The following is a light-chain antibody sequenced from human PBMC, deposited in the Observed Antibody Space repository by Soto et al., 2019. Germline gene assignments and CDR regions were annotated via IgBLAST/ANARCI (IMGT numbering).Light chain of an antibody. CDR3: SSYTSSSTQV. J-gene: IGLJ1*01. V-gene: IGLV2-14*01. CDR1: SSDVGGYNY. CDR2: EVS. Sequence: QSVLTQPASVSGSPGQSITISCTGTSSDVGGYNYVSWYQQHPGKAPKLMIYEVSNRPSGVSNRFSGSKSGNTASLTISGPQAEDEADYYCSSYTSSSTQVFGTGTKLTVL.